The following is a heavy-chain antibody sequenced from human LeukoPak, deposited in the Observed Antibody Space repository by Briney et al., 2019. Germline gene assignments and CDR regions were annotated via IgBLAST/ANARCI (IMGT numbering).Heavy chain of an antibody. Sequence: KPSETLSLTSAVYGGSFSGYYWSWIRQPPGKGLEWIGEINHSGSTNYNPSLKSRVTISVDTSNNQFSLKLSSVTAADTAVYYCARGDRPGYDYWGQGTLVTVSS. V-gene: IGHV4-34*01. CDR2: INHSGST. J-gene: IGHJ4*02. CDR3: ARGDRPGYDY. D-gene: IGHD1-14*01. CDR1: GGSFSGYY.